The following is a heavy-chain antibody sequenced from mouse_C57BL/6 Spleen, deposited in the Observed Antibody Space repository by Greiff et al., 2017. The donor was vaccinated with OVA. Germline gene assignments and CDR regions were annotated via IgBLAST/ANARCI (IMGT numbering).Heavy chain of an antibody. J-gene: IGHJ2*01. V-gene: IGHV1-18*01. D-gene: IGHD1-2*01. CDR2: INPNNGGT. CDR1: GYTFTDYN. CDR3: ARGWGVYGIDY. Sequence: DVQLQESGPELVKPGASVKIPCKASGYTFTDYNMDWVKQSHGKSLEWIGDINPNNGGTIYHQKFKSKATLTVDKSSSTAYMELRSLTSEDSAVYYCARGWGVYGIDYWGQGTTLTVSS.